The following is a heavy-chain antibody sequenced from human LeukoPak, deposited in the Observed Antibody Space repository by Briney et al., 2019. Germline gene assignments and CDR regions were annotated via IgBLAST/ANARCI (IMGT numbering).Heavy chain of an antibody. CDR1: GFTFSSYG. V-gene: IGHV3-30*02. CDR3: AKGSGSYLSPLYYFXY. Sequence: PGGSLRLSCAASGFTFSSYGMHWVRQAPGKGLEWVAFIRYDGSNKYHADSVKGRFTISRDNSKNTLYLHVNSLRAEDTAVYYCAKGSGSYLSPLYYFXYXXXXTLVTVSX. D-gene: IGHD1-26*01. J-gene: IGHJ4*01. CDR2: IRYDGSNK.